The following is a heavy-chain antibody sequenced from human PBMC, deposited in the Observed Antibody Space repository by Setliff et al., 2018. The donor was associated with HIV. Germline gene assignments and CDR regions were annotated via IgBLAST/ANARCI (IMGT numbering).Heavy chain of an antibody. J-gene: IGHJ4*02. D-gene: IGHD5-12*01. CDR3: ARDPPGSGFHLDY. CDR2: ISSSSSTI. V-gene: IGHV3-48*01. CDR1: GFTFSTYA. Sequence: GGSLRLSCAASGFTFSTYAMHWVRQDPGKGLQWVAAISYISSSSSTIYYADSVKGRFTISRDNSKNTMYLQMNTLRVEDTAVYYCARDPPGSGFHLDYWGQGTPVTVSS.